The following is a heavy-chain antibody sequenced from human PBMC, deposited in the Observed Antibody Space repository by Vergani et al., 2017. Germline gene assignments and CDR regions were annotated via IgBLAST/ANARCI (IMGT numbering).Heavy chain of an antibody. CDR2: ISSNGGST. D-gene: IGHD3-22*01. J-gene: IGHJ6*02. CDR3: ARSYDSSGYDPNEGREG. Sequence: EVQLVESGEGLVQPGGSLRLSCAASGFTFSSYAMHWVRQAPGTGLEYVSAISSNGGSTYYADSVKGRFTISRDNSKNTLYLQMGSLRAEDMAVYYCARSYDSSGYDPNEGREGGGQGKTVTVSS. CDR1: GFTFSSYA. V-gene: IGHV3-64*02.